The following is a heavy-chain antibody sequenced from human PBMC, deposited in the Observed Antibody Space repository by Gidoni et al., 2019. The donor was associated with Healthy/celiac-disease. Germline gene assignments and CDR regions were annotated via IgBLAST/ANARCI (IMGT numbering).Heavy chain of an antibody. Sequence: EVQLVESGGVVVQPGGSLRLSSAASGFPFDGDTMHWVRQAPGKGLVWVSLISWDGGSTYYADSVKGRFTIARDNSKNSLYLQMNSLRTEDTALYYCAKGRSSGGSSTFFDYWGQGTLVTVSS. V-gene: IGHV3-43*01. CDR3: AKGRSSGGSSTFFDY. CDR1: GFPFDGDT. J-gene: IGHJ4*02. CDR2: ISWDGGST. D-gene: IGHD2-15*01.